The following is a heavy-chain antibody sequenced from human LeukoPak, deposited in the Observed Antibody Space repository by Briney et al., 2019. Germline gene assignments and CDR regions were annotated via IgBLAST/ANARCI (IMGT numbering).Heavy chain of an antibody. CDR3: ARVRGSCSSIDY. V-gene: IGHV1-2*02. J-gene: IGHJ4*02. Sequence: ASVKVSCKASGYTFTGYYMHWVRQAPGQGLEWMGWINPNSGGTNYAQKFQGRVTMTRDTSISTAYMELSRLRSDDTAVYYCARVRGSCSSIDYWGQGTLVTVSS. CDR2: INPNSGGT. CDR1: GYTFTGYY. D-gene: IGHD2-15*01.